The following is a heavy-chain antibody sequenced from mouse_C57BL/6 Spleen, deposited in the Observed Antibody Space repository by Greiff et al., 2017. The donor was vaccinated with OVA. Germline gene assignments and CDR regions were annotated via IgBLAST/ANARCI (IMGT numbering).Heavy chain of an antibody. D-gene: IGHD2-1*01. CDR1: GFTFSSYG. CDR2: ISSGGSYT. J-gene: IGHJ4*01. CDR3: ARPYGNYPYYYAMDY. V-gene: IGHV5-6*01. Sequence: EVKLMESGGDLVKPGGSLKLSCAASGFTFSSYGMSWVRQTPDKRLEWVATISSGGSYTYYPDSVKGRFTISRDNAKNTLYLQMSSLKSEDTAMYYCARPYGNYPYYYAMDYWGQGTSVTVSS.